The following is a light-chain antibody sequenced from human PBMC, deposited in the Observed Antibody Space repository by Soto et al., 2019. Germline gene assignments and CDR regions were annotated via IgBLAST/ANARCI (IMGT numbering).Light chain of an antibody. Sequence: DIQITQSPSSLSASVGDRVTITCRASQSISSYLNWYQQKPGEAPKLLIYAASSLQSGVPSRFSGSGSGTDFTLAISSLQPEDFATYYCQQSYSIPSTFGQGTKVDIK. J-gene: IGKJ1*01. CDR3: QQSYSIPST. V-gene: IGKV1-39*01. CDR2: AAS. CDR1: QSISSY.